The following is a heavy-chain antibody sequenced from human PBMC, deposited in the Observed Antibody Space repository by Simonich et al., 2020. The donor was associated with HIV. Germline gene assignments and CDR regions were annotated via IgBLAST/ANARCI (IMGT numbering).Heavy chain of an antibody. J-gene: IGHJ4*02. CDR3: VRRQPRTYNFDY. D-gene: IGHD2-2*01. Sequence: EVQLVQSGAEVKMPGESLKISCKGSGFSFTCYWIAWVRQMPGKGLEWLGIIYLGDSDTRYSPSFQGKVTMSADTSISTAYLQWSSLKASDTAMYYCVRRQPRTYNFDYWGQGTLVTVSS. V-gene: IGHV5-51*03. CDR2: IYLGDSDT. CDR1: GFSFTCYW.